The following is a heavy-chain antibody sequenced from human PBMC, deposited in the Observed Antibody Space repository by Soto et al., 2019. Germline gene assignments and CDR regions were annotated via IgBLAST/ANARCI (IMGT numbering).Heavy chain of an antibody. V-gene: IGHV1-8*01. Sequence: QVQLVQSGAEVKKPGASVKVSCKASGYTFTSYDINWVRQATGQGLEWMGWMNPNSGNTGYAQKFQGRVTMTRNTSISTAYMELSSLRSDDTAVYYCARRNPLYCSGGSCLNWFDPWGQGTLVTVSS. D-gene: IGHD2-15*01. CDR1: GYTFTSYD. CDR3: ARRNPLYCSGGSCLNWFDP. J-gene: IGHJ5*02. CDR2: MNPNSGNT.